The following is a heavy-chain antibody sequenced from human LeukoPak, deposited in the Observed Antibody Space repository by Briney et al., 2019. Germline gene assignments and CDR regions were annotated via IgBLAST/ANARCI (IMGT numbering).Heavy chain of an antibody. V-gene: IGHV3-23*01. Sequence: GGSLRLSCAASGFTFSSYAMHWVRQAPGKGLEWVSAISGSGGSTYYADSVKGRFTISRDNSKNTLYLQMNSLRAEDTAVYYCAKDLDCSSASCYPDYWGQGTLVTVSS. CDR3: AKDLDCSSASCYPDY. CDR1: GFTFSSYA. CDR2: ISGSGGST. D-gene: IGHD2-2*01. J-gene: IGHJ4*02.